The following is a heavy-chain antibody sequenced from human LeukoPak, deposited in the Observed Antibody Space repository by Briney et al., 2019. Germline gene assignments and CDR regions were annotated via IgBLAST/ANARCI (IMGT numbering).Heavy chain of an antibody. D-gene: IGHD2-15*01. Sequence: TSETLSLTCTVSGGSISSGDYYWSWIRQPPGKGLEWIGYIYYSGSTYYNPSLKSRVTISVDTSKNQFSLKLSSVTAADTAVYYCASEGDCSGGSCYSFDYWGQGTLVTVSS. CDR2: IYYSGST. CDR3: ASEGDCSGGSCYSFDY. CDR1: GGSISSGDYY. V-gene: IGHV4-30-4*08. J-gene: IGHJ4*02.